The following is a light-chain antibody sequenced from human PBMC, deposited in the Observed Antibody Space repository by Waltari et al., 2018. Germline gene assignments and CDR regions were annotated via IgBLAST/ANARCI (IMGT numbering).Light chain of an antibody. CDR3: QQYNNWPPWT. V-gene: IGKV3-15*01. CDR1: QSVSSN. CDR2: GAS. Sequence: EIAMTQSPATLSVSPGDRATLSCRASQSVSSNLAWYQPKPGQAPRLLIYGASTRATGVPSRFSGSGSGTEFTLTIRSLQSEDYAVYYCQQYNNWPPWTFGQGTKVEIK. J-gene: IGKJ1*01.